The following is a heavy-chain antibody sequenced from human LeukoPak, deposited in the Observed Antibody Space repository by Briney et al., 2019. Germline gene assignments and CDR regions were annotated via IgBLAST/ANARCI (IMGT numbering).Heavy chain of an antibody. J-gene: IGHJ4*02. Sequence: ASVKVSCKASGYTFTDYYIHWVRQAPGQRLEWMGWINPKSANTYYTENFQGRVTVTRDSSISTTFMEMSGLRSDDTAMYYCAKASKFGCGSGGCSSAFDYWGQGTLVTVSS. CDR2: INPKSANT. CDR1: GYTFTDYY. V-gene: IGHV1-2*02. CDR3: AKASKFGCGSGGCSSAFDY. D-gene: IGHD2-15*01.